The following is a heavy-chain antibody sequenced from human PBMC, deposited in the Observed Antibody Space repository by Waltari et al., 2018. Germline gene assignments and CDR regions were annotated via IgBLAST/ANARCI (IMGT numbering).Heavy chain of an antibody. D-gene: IGHD2-2*01. Sequence: QVQLQESGPGLVKPSETLSLTCTVSGGSISSYYWSWIRQPPGKGLAWIGYVYYSGSTNYSPSIKSRVTISVDTSKNRCSLKLSSVTAADTAVDYCARVQRDCSSTSCLDYWGQGTLVTVSS. J-gene: IGHJ4*02. CDR1: GGSISSYY. CDR2: VYYSGST. CDR3: ARVQRDCSSTSCLDY. V-gene: IGHV4-59*01.